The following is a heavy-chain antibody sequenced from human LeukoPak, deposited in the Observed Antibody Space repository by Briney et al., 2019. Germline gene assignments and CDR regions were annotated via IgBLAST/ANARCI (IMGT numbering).Heavy chain of an antibody. J-gene: IGHJ1*01. CDR1: GGSFSGYY. CDR2: INHSGST. D-gene: IGHD3-22*01. V-gene: IGHV4-34*01. Sequence: SETLSLTCAVYGGSFSGYYWSWIRQPPGKGLEWIGEINHSGSTNYNPSLKSRVTISVDTSKNQFSLKLSSVTAADTAVYYCARAAGGKYSSGYHQSYFQHWGQGTLVTVSS. CDR3: ARAAGGKYSSGYHQSYFQH.